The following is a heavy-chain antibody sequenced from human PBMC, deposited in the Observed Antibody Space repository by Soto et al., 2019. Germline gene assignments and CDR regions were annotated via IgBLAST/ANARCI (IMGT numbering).Heavy chain of an antibody. Sequence: GGSLRLSCAASGFTFSNAWMSWVRQAPGKGLEWVGRIKGEADGGTTDYAAPVKGRITISRDYSKDTLYLHMNSLKTEDTAVYYCTTGLSNGYYNFDYWGQGTPVTVSS. CDR2: IKGEADGGTT. J-gene: IGHJ4*02. CDR3: TTGLSNGYYNFDY. CDR1: GFTFSNAW. V-gene: IGHV3-15*01. D-gene: IGHD3-22*01.